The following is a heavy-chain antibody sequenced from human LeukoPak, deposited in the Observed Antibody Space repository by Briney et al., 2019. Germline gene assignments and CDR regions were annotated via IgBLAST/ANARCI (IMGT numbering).Heavy chain of an antibody. V-gene: IGHV4-34*01. Sequence: SETLSLTCAVYGGSFSGYYWSWIRQPPGKGLEWIGEINHSGSTNYNPSLKSRVTISVDTSKNQFSLKLTSVTAADTAVYYCARPVGSSWYREVLRGRDYWGQGTLVTVSS. CDR2: INHSGST. D-gene: IGHD6-13*01. CDR1: GGSFSGYY. CDR3: ARPVGSSWYREVLRGRDY. J-gene: IGHJ4*02.